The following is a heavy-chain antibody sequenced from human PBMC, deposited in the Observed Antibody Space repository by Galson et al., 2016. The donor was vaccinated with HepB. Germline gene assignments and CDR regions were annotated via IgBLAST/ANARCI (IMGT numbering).Heavy chain of an antibody. D-gene: IGHD2-15*01. Sequence: SLRLSCATSGFTFNTYAMNWVRQAPGKGLEWVSTISGSGGTTYYADSVKGRFTISRDNSENTLYLQMNSLRAEDTGVYYCAKDKVVAADYWCQGTLVTVSS. CDR2: ISGSGGTT. V-gene: IGHV3-23*01. CDR1: GFTFNTYA. CDR3: AKDKVVAADY. J-gene: IGHJ4*02.